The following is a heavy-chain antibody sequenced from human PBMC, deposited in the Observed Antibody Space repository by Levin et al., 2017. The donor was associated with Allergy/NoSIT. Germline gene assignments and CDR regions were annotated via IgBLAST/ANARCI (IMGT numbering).Heavy chain of an antibody. J-gene: IGHJ4*02. CDR2: IWYDGRKK. V-gene: IGHV3-33*01. D-gene: IGHD2-21*02. Sequence: GGSLRLSCTASLFTFIIYSIHFFLLSPFKGLEWVAVIWYDGRKKYYVDSVKGRFTVSRDNSKNTLYLQMDSLRAEDTAVYYCARDRTAYSGDWYPSALEYWGQGTLVTVSS. CDR3: ARDRTAYSGDWYPSALEY. CDR1: LFTFIIYS.